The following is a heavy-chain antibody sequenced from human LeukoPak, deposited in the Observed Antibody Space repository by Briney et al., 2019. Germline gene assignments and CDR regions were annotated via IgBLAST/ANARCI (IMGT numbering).Heavy chain of an antibody. J-gene: IGHJ4*02. CDR3: ARDTGGWLQLVALDN. CDR1: GFTFSSYG. CDR2: IWYDGSNK. D-gene: IGHD5-24*01. Sequence: GGSLRLSCAASGFTFSSYGMHWVRQAPGKGLEWVSVIWYDGSNKYYADSVKGRFTISRDNSKNTLYLQMNSLRAEDTAVYYCARDTGGWLQLVALDNWGQGTLVTVSS. V-gene: IGHV3-33*01.